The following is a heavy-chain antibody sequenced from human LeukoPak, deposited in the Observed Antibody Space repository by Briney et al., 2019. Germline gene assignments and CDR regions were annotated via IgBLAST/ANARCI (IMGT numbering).Heavy chain of an antibody. CDR1: GFTFSGYA. Sequence: PGGSLRLSCGASGFTFSGYAMSGVRETPGKGLEWGSAISGTGGTINYADSVKGRFTVSRDNSKNTLYLQMNSLRGEDTAVYYCASGQGLYDISDYFFGHFDYWGQGTLVTVSS. D-gene: IGHD3-22*01. J-gene: IGHJ4*02. CDR2: ISGTGGTI. CDR3: ASGQGLYDISDYFFGHFDY. V-gene: IGHV3-23*01.